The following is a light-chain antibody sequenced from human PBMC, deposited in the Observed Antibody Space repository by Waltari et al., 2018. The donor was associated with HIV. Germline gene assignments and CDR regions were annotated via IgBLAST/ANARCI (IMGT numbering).Light chain of an antibody. Sequence: DIQMTQYPYSLSASVECRVTITCRSSHYISNYLAWFQQRPGEAPKSLIYAASTLQSGVPSKVRGSGSETYFTLTINSLQSEDSATYYCQQYKGYPLTFGQGIRLEIK. CDR1: HYISNY. CDR3: QQYKGYPLT. V-gene: IGKV1-16*02. J-gene: IGKJ5*01. CDR2: AAS.